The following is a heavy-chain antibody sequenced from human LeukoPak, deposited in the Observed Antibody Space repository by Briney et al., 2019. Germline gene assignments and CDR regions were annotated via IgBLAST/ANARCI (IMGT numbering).Heavy chain of an antibody. J-gene: IGHJ4*02. V-gene: IGHV3-30*03. D-gene: IGHD3-22*01. Sequence: GGSLRLSCAASGFXFSSYGMHWLRQAPGKGLEWVAVISYDGSHKYYADSVKGRFTISRDNSKNTLYLQMNSLRAEDTAVYYCATGIYYYDSSGYSSFDYWGQGTLVTVSS. CDR3: ATGIYYYDSSGYSSFDY. CDR1: GFXFSSYG. CDR2: ISYDGSHK.